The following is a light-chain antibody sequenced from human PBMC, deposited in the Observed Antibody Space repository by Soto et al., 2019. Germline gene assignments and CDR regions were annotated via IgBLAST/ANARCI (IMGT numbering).Light chain of an antibody. J-gene: IGKJ1*01. V-gene: IGKV3-20*01. CDR2: GAS. CDR1: QSASNNY. CDR3: QQYGSSGT. Sequence: EIALTQSPGTLSLSPGERATLSCRASQSASNNYLAWYQQKPGQAPRLLIYGASNRATGIPDRFSGSGSGTDFTLTISRLEPEDFAVYYCQQYGSSGTFGQGTKVDI.